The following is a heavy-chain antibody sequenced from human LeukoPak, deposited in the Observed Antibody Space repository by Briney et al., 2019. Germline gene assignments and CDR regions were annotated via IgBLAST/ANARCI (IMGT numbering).Heavy chain of an antibody. Sequence: GGSLTLSCAASGFTVSSDYMSWVRQAPGKGLEWISYIDTSSSTMYYADSVMGRFTISRDNAKESLYLQMNSLRDEDTAVYYCAREDDSWGPNNLDLWGQGTMVTVSS. CDR2: IDTSSSTM. V-gene: IGHV3-48*02. D-gene: IGHD7-27*01. CDR3: AREDDSWGPNNLDL. J-gene: IGHJ3*01. CDR1: GFTVSSDY.